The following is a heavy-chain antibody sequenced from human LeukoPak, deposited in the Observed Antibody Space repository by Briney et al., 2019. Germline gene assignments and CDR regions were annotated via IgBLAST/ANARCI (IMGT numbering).Heavy chain of an antibody. CDR1: GFTFSNYW. D-gene: IGHD5-18*01. J-gene: IGHJ4*02. Sequence: GGSLRLSCVVSGFTFSNYWMTWVRQAPGRGLEWVANIKPDGSNKYYADSVKGRFTISRDNSKNTLYLQMNSLRAEDTAVYYCAKGPYSYGYEDYWGQGTLVTVSS. CDR3: AKGPYSYGYEDY. V-gene: IGHV3-7*02. CDR2: IKPDGSNK.